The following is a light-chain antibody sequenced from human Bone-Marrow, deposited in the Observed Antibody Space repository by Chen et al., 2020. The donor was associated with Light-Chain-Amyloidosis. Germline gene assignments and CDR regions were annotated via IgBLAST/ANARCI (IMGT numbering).Light chain of an antibody. CDR2: DDS. Sequence: SYVLTQPSSVSVAPGPTATIACGGNNIGSTSVHWYQQTPGQAPLLVVYDDSDRPSGIPERLSGSNSGNTAPLTISRVEAGDEADYYCQVWDRSSDRPVFGGGTKLTVL. J-gene: IGLJ3*02. CDR1: NIGSTS. V-gene: IGLV3-21*02. CDR3: QVWDRSSDRPV.